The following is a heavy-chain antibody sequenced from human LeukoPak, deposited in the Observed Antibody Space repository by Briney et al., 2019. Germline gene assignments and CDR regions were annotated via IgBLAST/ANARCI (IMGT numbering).Heavy chain of an antibody. Sequence: GRSLRLSCAASGFTFSSYAMHWVRQAPGKGLEWVAVISYDGSNKYYADSVKGRFTISRDNSKNTLYLQMNSLRAEDTAVYYCARDVGSSWYEPFDYWGQGALVTVSS. J-gene: IGHJ4*02. CDR1: GFTFSSYA. CDR3: ARDVGSSWYEPFDY. CDR2: ISYDGSNK. V-gene: IGHV3-30*01. D-gene: IGHD6-13*01.